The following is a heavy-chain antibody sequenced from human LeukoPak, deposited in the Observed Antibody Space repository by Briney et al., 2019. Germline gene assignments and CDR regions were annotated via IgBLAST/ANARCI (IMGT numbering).Heavy chain of an antibody. CDR1: GFTFSSYE. CDR3: ARYYYGSGSYT. V-gene: IGHV3-48*03. Sequence: GGSLRLSCAASGFTFSSYEMNWVRQAPGKGLEWVSYISSSGSTIYYADSVKGRFTISRDNAKNSLYLQMNSLRAEDTAVYYCARYYYGSGSYTWGQGTLVTVSS. J-gene: IGHJ5*02. CDR2: ISSSGSTI. D-gene: IGHD3-10*01.